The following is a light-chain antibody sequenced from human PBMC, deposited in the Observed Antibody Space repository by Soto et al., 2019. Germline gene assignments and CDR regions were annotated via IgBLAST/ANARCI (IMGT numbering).Light chain of an antibody. V-gene: IGLV7-46*01. J-gene: IGLJ2*01. CDR2: DTR. CDR1: TGAVTSGHY. CDR3: LVSLSGARV. Sequence: AVVTQEPSLTVSPGGTVTLTCGSSTGAVTSGHYPYWFQQKPGQAPRTLIYDTRNKHSWTPARFSGSLLGGKAALTLSGAQPEDEAVYYCLVSLSGARVFGGGTKLTVL.